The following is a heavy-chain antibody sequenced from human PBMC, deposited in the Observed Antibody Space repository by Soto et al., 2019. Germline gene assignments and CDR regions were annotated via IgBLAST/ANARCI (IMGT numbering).Heavy chain of an antibody. Sequence: GGSLRLSCAASGFTFSSYSMNWVRQAPWKGLEWVSSIRSSSSYIYYADSVKGRFTISRDNAKNSLYLQMNSLRAEDTAVYYCARDPQYYDSSGYPDYWGQGTLVTVSS. CDR1: GFTFSSYS. CDR3: ARDPQYYDSSGYPDY. D-gene: IGHD3-22*01. V-gene: IGHV3-21*01. CDR2: IRSSSSYI. J-gene: IGHJ4*02.